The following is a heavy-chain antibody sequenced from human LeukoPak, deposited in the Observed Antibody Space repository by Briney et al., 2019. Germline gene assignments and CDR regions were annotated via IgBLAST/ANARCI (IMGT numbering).Heavy chain of an antibody. CDR3: ATSQVIENAFDI. V-gene: IGHV4-59*08. D-gene: IGHD2-21*01. Sequence: SETLSLTCTVSGGSISSYYWSWVRQPPGKGLEWIGFVYYTGSTNYSPSLKSRVAISVDTSKNQFSLKLSSVTAADTAVYYCATSQVIENAFDIWGQGTMVTVSS. CDR2: VYYTGST. CDR1: GGSISSYY. J-gene: IGHJ3*02.